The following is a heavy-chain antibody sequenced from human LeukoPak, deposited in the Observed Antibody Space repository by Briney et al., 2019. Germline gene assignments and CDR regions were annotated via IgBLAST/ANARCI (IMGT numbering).Heavy chain of an antibody. D-gene: IGHD2-15*01. CDR3: AKGGFVDRSGGTPLNY. J-gene: IGHJ4*02. CDR2: ISGSGGST. V-gene: IGHV3-23*01. CDR1: GFTFSSYA. Sequence: GGSLRLSCAASGFTFSSYAMSWVRQAPGKGLEWVSAISGSGGSTYYADSVKGRFTISRDNSKNTLYLQMNSLRAEDTAVYYCAKGGFVDRSGGTPLNYWGQRTLVTVSS.